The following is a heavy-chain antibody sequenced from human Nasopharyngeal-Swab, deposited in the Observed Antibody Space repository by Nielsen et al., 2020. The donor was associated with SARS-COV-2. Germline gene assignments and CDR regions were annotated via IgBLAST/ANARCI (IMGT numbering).Heavy chain of an antibody. CDR1: GGSFSGYY. CDR2: INHSGST. V-gene: IGHV4-34*01. D-gene: IGHD2-2*01. CDR3: ARVVVVPAAMTGEAYYYHYGMDV. Sequence: SQTLSLTCAVYGGSFSGYYWSWIRQPPGKGLEWIGEINHSGSTNYNPSLKSRVTISVDTSKNQFSLKLSSVTAADTAVYYCARVVVVPAAMTGEAYYYHYGMDVWGQGTTVTVSS. J-gene: IGHJ6*02.